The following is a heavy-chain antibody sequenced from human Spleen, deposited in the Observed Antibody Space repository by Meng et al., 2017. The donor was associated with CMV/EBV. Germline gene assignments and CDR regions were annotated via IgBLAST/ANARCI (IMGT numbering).Heavy chain of an antibody. J-gene: IGHJ4*02. V-gene: IGHV3-21*01. Sequence: GGSLRLSCAASGFTFSSYSMNWVRQAPGKGLEWVSSISSSSSYIYYADSVKGRFTISRDNAKNSLYLQMNGLRAEDTAVYYYASRNCSGGSCYFDYWGQGTLVTVSS. CDR3: ASRNCSGGSCYFDY. CDR2: ISSSSSYI. CDR1: GFTFSSYS. D-gene: IGHD2-15*01.